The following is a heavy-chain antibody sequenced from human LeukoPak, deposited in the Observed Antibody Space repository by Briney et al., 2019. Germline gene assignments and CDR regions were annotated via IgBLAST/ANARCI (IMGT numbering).Heavy chain of an antibody. J-gene: IGHJ4*02. CDR1: GFTVSTNY. V-gene: IGHV3-66*01. CDR2: IYSGGTR. D-gene: IGHD2-15*01. Sequence: GGSLRLSCSVSGFTVSTNYMSWVRQAPGKGLEWVSVIYSGGTRYYADSVKGRFTISRDNSKNTLYLQMNSLRPEDTAVYYCARDRWDIVVVVAAPEGYYFDYWGQGTLVTVSS. CDR3: ARDRWDIVVVVAAPEGYYFDY.